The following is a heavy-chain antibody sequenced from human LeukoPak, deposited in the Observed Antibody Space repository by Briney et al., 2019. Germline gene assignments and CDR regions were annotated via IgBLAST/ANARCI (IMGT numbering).Heavy chain of an antibody. CDR2: ISGSGGST. CDR1: GGSISSSN. CDR3: AKRRSEQTMVRGVIITSRGAFDY. V-gene: IGHV3-23*01. D-gene: IGHD3-10*01. Sequence: PSGTLSLTCAVSGGSISSSNWWSWVRQPPGKGLEWVSAISGSGGSTYYADSVKGRFTISRDNSKNTLYLQMNSLRAEDTAVYYCAKRRSEQTMVRGVIITSRGAFDYWGQGTLVTVSS. J-gene: IGHJ4*02.